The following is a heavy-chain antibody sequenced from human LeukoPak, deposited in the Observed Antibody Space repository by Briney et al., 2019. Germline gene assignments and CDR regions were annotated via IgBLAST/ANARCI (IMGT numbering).Heavy chain of an antibody. V-gene: IGHV1-69*05. J-gene: IGHJ6*03. D-gene: IGHD3-10*01. CDR3: ARDSGTTGSGNYYYYYMDV. CDR1: GGTFSSYA. CDR2: IIPTFGTA. Sequence: SVKVSCKASGGTFSSYAISWVRQAPGQGLEWMGGIIPTFGTANYAQKFQGRVTITTDESTSTAYMELSSLRSEDTAVYYCARDSGTTGSGNYYYYYMDVWGKGTTVTVSS.